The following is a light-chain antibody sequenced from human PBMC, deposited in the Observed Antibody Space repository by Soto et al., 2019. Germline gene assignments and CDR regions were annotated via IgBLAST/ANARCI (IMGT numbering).Light chain of an antibody. V-gene: IGLV2-18*02. CDR2: DVS. J-gene: IGLJ1*01. Sequence: QSVLTQPPSVSGSPGQSVAISCTGTGSDVGTYNRVSWYQQPPGTAPKLMIYDVSDRPSGVPDRFSGSKSGNTASLTISGLQAEDEADYYRSSYTSSSPYVFVTGTKVTVL. CDR1: GSDVGTYNR. CDR3: SSYTSSSPYV.